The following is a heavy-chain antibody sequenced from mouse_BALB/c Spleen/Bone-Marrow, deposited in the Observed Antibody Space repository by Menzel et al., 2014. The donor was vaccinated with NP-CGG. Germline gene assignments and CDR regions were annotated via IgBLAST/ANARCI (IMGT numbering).Heavy chain of an antibody. Sequence: VQLVESGPGLVAPSQSLTITCTASGFSLTVYGINWVRQPPGKGLEWLGMIWGDGTTDYNSAIKSRLSINKDNSRSQVFLKMNRLQTDDTARYFCARKKYGTYYAMGYWGQGTSVTVSS. CDR1: GFSLTVYG. CDR2: IWGDGTT. V-gene: IGHV2-6-7*01. CDR3: ARKKYGTYYAMGY. D-gene: IGHD2-10*02. J-gene: IGHJ4*01.